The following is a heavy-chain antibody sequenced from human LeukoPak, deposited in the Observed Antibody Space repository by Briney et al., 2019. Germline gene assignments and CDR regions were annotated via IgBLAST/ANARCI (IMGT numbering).Heavy chain of an antibody. CDR1: GYTFSSYG. Sequence: ASVKVSCKASGYTFSSYGISWVRQAPGQGLEWMGWISAYNGNTNYAQKRRGRVTMTTDTSTSTAYMEVRSLRSDDTAIYYCARQVDTSMALPDYWGQGTLVTVSS. CDR2: ISAYNGNT. CDR3: ARQVDTSMALPDY. V-gene: IGHV1-18*01. J-gene: IGHJ4*02. D-gene: IGHD5-18*01.